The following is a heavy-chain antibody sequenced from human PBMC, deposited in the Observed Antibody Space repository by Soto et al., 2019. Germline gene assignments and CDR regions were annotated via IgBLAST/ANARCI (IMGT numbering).Heavy chain of an antibody. V-gene: IGHV1-2*02. CDR3: VRGQSVLYLDL. CDR1: GYTFTDFY. Sequence: ASVKVSCKSSGYTFTDFYIHWVRQVPGQGLEWVGWINPKNGGINYAQKFQGRVTMTRDMSVNTSYMDLNRLNFDDSAIYYCVRGQSVLYLDLWGRGTQVTVSS. D-gene: IGHD1-20*01. J-gene: IGHJ1*01. CDR2: INPKNGGI.